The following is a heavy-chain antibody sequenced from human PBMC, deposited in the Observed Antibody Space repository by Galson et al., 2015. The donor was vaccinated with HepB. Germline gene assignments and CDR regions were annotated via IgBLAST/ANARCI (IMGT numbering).Heavy chain of an antibody. CDR3: ARRQRGILTGYLGFDL. D-gene: IGHD3-9*01. CDR2: ISSSSSTI. V-gene: IGHV3-48*01. Sequence: SLRLSCAASGFTFSSYSMNWVRQAPGKGLEWVSYISSSSSTIYYADSVKGRFTISRDNAKNSLYLQMNSLRAEDTAVYYCARRQRGILTGYLGFDLWGRGTLVTVSS. J-gene: IGHJ2*01. CDR1: GFTFSSYS.